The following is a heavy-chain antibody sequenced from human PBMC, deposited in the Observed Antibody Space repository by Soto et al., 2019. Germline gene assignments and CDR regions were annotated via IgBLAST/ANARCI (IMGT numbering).Heavy chain of an antibody. CDR2: ISYDGNNK. CDR3: AKEGGDIVVVVAAKGEV. J-gene: IGHJ6*02. CDR1: GFTFSSYG. Sequence: GGSLRLSCAASGFTFSSYGMHWVRQAPGKGLEWVAAISYDGNNKYYADSVKGRFTISRDNSKNTLYLQMNSLRAEDTAVYYCAKEGGDIVVVVAAKGEVWGQGTTVNVSS. D-gene: IGHD2-15*01. V-gene: IGHV3-30*18.